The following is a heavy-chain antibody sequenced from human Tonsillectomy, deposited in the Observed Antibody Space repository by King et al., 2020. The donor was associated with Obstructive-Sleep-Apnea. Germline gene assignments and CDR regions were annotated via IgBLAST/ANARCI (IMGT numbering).Heavy chain of an antibody. V-gene: IGHV4-4*07. CDR3: AREESADDGAGPMDV. D-gene: IGHD4/OR15-4a*01. J-gene: IGHJ6*02. Sequence: VQLQESGPGLVKPSETLSLTCSVSGGSMSSFYWSWIRQAAGKGLEWIGRIYTSGITNYNPSLKSRVTLSVDTTNNQISLKLSSVIAADTAVYYCAREESADDGAGPMDVWGQGTTVTVSS. CDR2: IYTSGIT. CDR1: GGSMSSFY.